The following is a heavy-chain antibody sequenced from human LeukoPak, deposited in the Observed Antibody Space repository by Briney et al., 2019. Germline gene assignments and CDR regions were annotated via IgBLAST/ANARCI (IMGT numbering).Heavy chain of an antibody. V-gene: IGHV4-4*07. CDR3: ARDPEGHGYYFDY. D-gene: IGHD3-3*01. J-gene: IGHJ4*02. Sequence: KPSETLSLTCTVSGGSTSNYFCTWLRRSAGKGLEWIGRIHTSGSTNYNPSLKSRVSMSVDTSKNQFSLKLSSVTAADTAVYYCARDPEGHGYYFDYWGQGALVTVSS. CDR2: IHTSGST. CDR1: GGSTSNYF.